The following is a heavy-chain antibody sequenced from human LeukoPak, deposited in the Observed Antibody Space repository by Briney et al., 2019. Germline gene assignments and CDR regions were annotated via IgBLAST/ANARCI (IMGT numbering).Heavy chain of an antibody. CDR1: GFTFSDYY. CDR3: ARDASSSSPYYYYMDV. Sequence: GGSLRLSCAASGFTFSDYYMSWIRQAPGKGLEWVSYISSSGSTIYYADSVKGRFTISRDNAKNSLYLQLNSLRAEDTAVYYCARDASSSSPYYYYMDVWGKGTTVTVSS. V-gene: IGHV3-11*04. CDR2: ISSSGSTI. D-gene: IGHD6-6*01. J-gene: IGHJ6*03.